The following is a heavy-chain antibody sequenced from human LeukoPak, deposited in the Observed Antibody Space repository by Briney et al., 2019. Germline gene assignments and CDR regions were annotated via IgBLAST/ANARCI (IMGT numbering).Heavy chain of an antibody. CDR1: GYSFTSYW. J-gene: IGHJ6*03. V-gene: IGHV5-51*01. CDR2: IYPGDSDT. D-gene: IGHD6-6*01. Sequence: GESLKISCKGSGYSFTSYWIGWVRQMPGKGLEWMGIIYPGDSDTRYSPSFQGQVTISADKSISTAYLRWSSLKASDTAMYYCARGMAARPDYYYYYMDVWGKGTTVTVSS. CDR3: ARGMAARPDYYYYYMDV.